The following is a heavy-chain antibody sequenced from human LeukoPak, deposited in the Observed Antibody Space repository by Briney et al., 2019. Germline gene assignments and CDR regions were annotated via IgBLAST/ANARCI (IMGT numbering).Heavy chain of an antibody. J-gene: IGHJ4*02. V-gene: IGHV4-34*01. CDR3: ARAPFSTGDYYFDY. CDR1: GGSFSGYY. Sequence: PSETLSLTCAVYGGSFSGYYWSWIRQPPGKGLDWIGEINHSGSTNYNPSLKSRVTISVDTSKNQFSLKLSFVTAADTAVYYCARAPFSTGDYYFDYWGQGTLVTVSS. CDR2: INHSGST. D-gene: IGHD2/OR15-2a*01.